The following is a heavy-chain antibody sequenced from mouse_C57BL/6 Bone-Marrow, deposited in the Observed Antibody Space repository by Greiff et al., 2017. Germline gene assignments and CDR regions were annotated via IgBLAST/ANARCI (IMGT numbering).Heavy chain of an antibody. D-gene: IGHD2-14*01. J-gene: IGHJ2*01. V-gene: IGHV5-6*01. CDR2: ISSGGSYT. CDR3: SRHAVRLSDFDY. Sequence: EVQLVESGGDLVKPGGSLKLSCAASGFTFSSYGMSWVRQTPDKRLEWVATISSGGSYTDYPDSVKGRFTISRDNAKNTLYLQMSSLKSEDTAMYYWSRHAVRLSDFDYWGRGTTLTVSS. CDR1: GFTFSSYG.